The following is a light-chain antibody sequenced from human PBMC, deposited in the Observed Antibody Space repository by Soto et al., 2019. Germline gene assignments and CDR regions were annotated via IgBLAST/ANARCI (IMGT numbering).Light chain of an antibody. Sequence: QLTQSPSSLSASVGDRVTITCRASQGLRNDLAWYQQKAGKAPKRLIYTASSLQSGVPSRFSGSGSGTEFTLTISSLQPEDFATYFCLQYHTYPLTFGPGTKVDIK. V-gene: IGKV1-17*01. CDR1: QGLRND. CDR3: LQYHTYPLT. J-gene: IGKJ3*01. CDR2: TAS.